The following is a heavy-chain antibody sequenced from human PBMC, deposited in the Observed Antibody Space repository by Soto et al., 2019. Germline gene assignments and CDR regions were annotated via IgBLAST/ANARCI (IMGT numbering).Heavy chain of an antibody. V-gene: IGHV4-34*01. CDR2: VNHSGST. CDR1: GGSFIGYY. J-gene: IGHJ5*02. CDR3: ARGGLVAGGRLSWFDP. Sequence: SETLSLTCAVYGGSFIGYYWTWIRQPPWKGLEWIGEVNHSGSTNYNPSLKSRITISVDTSKNQFSLKLSSVTAADTAVYYCARGGLVAGGRLSWFDPWGQGILVTVSS. D-gene: IGHD6-19*01.